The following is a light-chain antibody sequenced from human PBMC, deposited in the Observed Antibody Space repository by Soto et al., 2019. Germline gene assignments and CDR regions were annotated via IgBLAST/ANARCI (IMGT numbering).Light chain of an antibody. CDR1: QGIRDD. V-gene: IGKV1-6*01. J-gene: IGKJ1*01. CDR3: LKDSNYPWT. Sequence: AIQLTQSPSSLSASVGDRVTITCRASQGIRDDLAWFQQNPGKAPNLLIYAASDLHTRVPSRFRGSGSGTDFTLTIPNLPAEDFATYYCLKDSNYPWTFGQGTRVETK. CDR2: AAS.